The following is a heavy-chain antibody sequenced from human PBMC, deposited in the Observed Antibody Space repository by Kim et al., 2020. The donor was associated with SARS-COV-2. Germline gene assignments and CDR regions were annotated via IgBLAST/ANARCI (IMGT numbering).Heavy chain of an antibody. Sequence: YAQKLQGRVTMTTDTSTSTAYMELRSLRSDDTAVYYCARGEGYYYYGMDVWGQGTTVTVSS. J-gene: IGHJ6*02. V-gene: IGHV1-18*01. CDR3: ARGEGYYYYGMDV.